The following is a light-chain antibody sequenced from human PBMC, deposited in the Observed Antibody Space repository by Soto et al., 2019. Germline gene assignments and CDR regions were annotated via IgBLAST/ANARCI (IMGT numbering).Light chain of an antibody. V-gene: IGKV3-11*01. CDR3: QQRSNWPIT. Sequence: PGERVTLSCRTSQSVSKYFAWYQQKPGRAPRLLIYDASSRATGIPARFIGSGSGTDFTLTISSLEPEDFVIYYCQQRSNWPITFGQGTRLEIK. J-gene: IGKJ5*01. CDR2: DAS. CDR1: QSVSKY.